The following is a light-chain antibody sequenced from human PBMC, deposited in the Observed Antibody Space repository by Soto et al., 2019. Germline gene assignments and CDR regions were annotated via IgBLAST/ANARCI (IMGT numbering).Light chain of an antibody. CDR3: SSYTSSRAYV. V-gene: IGLV2-14*01. J-gene: IGLJ1*01. Sequence: QSVLTQPPSASGSPGQSITISCTGTSSDVGGYNYVSWYQQQSGKAPKLMIHEVSNRPSGVSNRFSGSKSGNTAPLTISGLQAEDEADYYCSSYTSSRAYVFGIGTKVTV. CDR2: EVS. CDR1: SSDVGGYNY.